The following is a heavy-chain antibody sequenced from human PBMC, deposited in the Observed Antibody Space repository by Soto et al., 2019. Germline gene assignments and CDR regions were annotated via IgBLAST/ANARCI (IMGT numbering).Heavy chain of an antibody. V-gene: IGHV4-59*01. D-gene: IGHD1-26*01. Sequence: SETLALTCAVAGVFISRCNGVTLVRQARGRGLEWKGYIYCRECNSHSPSLRSRSTISVDTSNNQFCPKLNSVTPADTSVFYCARDGREAHGIQGRGQGTKV. CDR2: IYCRECN. J-gene: IGHJ6*02. CDR1: GVFISRCN. CDR3: ARDGREAHGIQG.